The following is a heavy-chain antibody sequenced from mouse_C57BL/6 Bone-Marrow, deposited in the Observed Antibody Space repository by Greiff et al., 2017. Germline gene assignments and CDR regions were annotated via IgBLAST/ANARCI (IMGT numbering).Heavy chain of an antibody. D-gene: IGHD2-1*01. Sequence: QVQLKESGAELVRPGASVTLSCKASGYTFTDYEMHWVKQTPVHGLEWIGAIDPETGGTAYNQKFKGKAILTADKSSSTAYMELRSLTSEDSAVYYCTRGYYGNYAFAYWGQGTLVTVSA. CDR1: GYTFTDYE. V-gene: IGHV1-15*01. CDR3: TRGYYGNYAFAY. J-gene: IGHJ3*01. CDR2: IDPETGGT.